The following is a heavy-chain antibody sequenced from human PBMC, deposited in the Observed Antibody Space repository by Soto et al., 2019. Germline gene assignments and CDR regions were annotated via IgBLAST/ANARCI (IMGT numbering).Heavy chain of an antibody. CDR1: EFTFNTYW. J-gene: IGHJ6*02. V-gene: IGHV3-7*05. CDR2: IKDDGSEK. Sequence: EVQLVESGGGLVQPGGSLRLSCLASEFTFNTYWMNWVRQAPGRGLEWVANIKDDGSEKNYVDSVKGRFTISRDNAKNSLYVQRSRLRGEDRAVYFCARDWGTPGRGSAVGYYYHYGMDVWGQGTTVTVSS. D-gene: IGHD6-19*01. CDR3: ARDWGTPGRGSAVGYYYHYGMDV.